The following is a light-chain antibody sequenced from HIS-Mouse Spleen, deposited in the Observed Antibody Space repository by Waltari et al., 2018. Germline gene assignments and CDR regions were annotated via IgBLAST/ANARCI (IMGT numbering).Light chain of an antibody. CDR2: KAS. Sequence: LQMTQSPPTPPASVRDKGPLTCRASQSISSWLAWYQQKPGKAPKLLIYKASSLESGVPSRFSGSGSGTEFTLTISSLQPDDFATYYCQQYNSYLFTFGPGTKVDIK. V-gene: IGKV1-5*03. CDR3: QQYNSYLFT. J-gene: IGKJ3*01. CDR1: QSISSW.